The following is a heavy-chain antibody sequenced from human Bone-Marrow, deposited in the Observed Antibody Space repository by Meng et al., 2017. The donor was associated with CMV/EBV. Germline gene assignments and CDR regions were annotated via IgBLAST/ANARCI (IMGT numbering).Heavy chain of an antibody. Sequence: ASVKVSCKASGYTFTSYGISWVRQAPGQGLEWMGWISAYNGNTNYAQKLQGRVTMTTDTSTSTAYMELRSLRSDDTAVYYCARDCDTAMVYVWFYYYYGMDVWGQWTTVTVAS. CDR3: ARDCDTAMVYVWFYYYYGMDV. J-gene: IGHJ6*02. CDR2: ISAYNGNT. CDR1: GYTFTSYG. D-gene: IGHD5-18*01. V-gene: IGHV1-18*01.